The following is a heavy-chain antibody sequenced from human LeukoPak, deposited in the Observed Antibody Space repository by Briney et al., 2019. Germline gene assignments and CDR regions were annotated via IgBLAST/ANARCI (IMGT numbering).Heavy chain of an antibody. CDR3: ASLTVAGTPEVDY. D-gene: IGHD6-19*01. V-gene: IGHV1-69*06. Sequence: EASVTVSCKASGGTFSSYAISWVRQAPGQGLEWMGGIIPIFGTANYAQKFQGRVTITADKSTSTAYMELSSLRSEDTAVYYCASLTVAGTPEVDYWGQGTLVTVSS. CDR2: IIPIFGTA. CDR1: GGTFSSYA. J-gene: IGHJ4*02.